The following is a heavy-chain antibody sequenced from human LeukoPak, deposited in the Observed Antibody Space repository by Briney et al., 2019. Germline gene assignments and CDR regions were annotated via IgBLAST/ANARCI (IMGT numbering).Heavy chain of an antibody. V-gene: IGHV3-49*03. J-gene: IGHJ4*02. CDR3: TRDRGAYNLYDY. D-gene: IGHD1-1*01. Sequence: GGSLRLSCTATGFTFGDYAMSWIRQAPGKGLEWVGFIRSKAYGETADYAASVKGRFTISRDDSKAIAYLQMNSLKTEDTAVYHCTRDRGAYNLYDYWGQGTLVTVSS. CDR2: IRSKAYGETA. CDR1: GFTFGDYA.